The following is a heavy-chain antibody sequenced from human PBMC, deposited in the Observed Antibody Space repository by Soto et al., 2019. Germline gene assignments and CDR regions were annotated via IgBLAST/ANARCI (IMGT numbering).Heavy chain of an antibody. CDR1: GYPISIGYY. V-gene: IGHV4-38-2*01. CDR3: ARNSYYDFWSGYSRGFDL. CDR2: LYHSGST. D-gene: IGHD3-3*01. J-gene: IGHJ4*02. Sequence: PSETLSLTCAVSGYPISIGYYWGCIRQSPGKGLEWIGSLYHSGSTYYNPSLKSRVTISVDSSKNQFSLRLTSVTAADTVVYYCARNSYYDFWSGYSRGFDLWGQGTVVTISS.